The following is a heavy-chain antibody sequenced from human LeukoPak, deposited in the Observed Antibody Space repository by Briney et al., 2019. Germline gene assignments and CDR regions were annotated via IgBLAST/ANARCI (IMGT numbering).Heavy chain of an antibody. CDR3: ARAYSSSRPFFDY. V-gene: IGHV3-11*04. Sequence: GGSLRLSCAASGFTFSDYYMSWIRQAPGKGLEWVSYISSSGSTIYYADSVKGRSTISRDNAKSSLYLQMNSLRAEDTAVYYCARAYSSSRPFFDYWGQGTLVTVSS. CDR1: GFTFSDYY. D-gene: IGHD6-13*01. J-gene: IGHJ4*02. CDR2: ISSSGSTI.